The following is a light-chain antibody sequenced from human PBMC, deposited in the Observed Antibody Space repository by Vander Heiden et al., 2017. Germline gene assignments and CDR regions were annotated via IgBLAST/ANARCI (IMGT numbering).Light chain of an antibody. V-gene: IGKV2-28*01. CDR2: LGC. CDR3: MQALQTPLT. CDR1: QSLLQSNGYNY. J-gene: IGKJ4*01. Sequence: DIVMTQSPLSLPVTPGEPASIPCRSSQSLLQSNGYNYLEWYLQTPGPSPRRMSYLGCNRAAGLPDRCSGSGSRTDFTMKISRVEAEYVGVYYCMQALQTPLTFGRGTKVEIK.